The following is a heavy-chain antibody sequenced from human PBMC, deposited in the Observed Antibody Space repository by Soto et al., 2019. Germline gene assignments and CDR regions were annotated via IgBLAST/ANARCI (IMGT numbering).Heavy chain of an antibody. CDR2: IRSKVNSYAT. D-gene: IGHD6-13*01. J-gene: IGHJ4*02. CDR3: LPLWQQLD. CDR1: GFTFSGSA. Sequence: EVQLVESGGGLVQPGGSLKLSCAASGFTFSGSAMHWVRQASGKGLEWVGHIRSKVNSYATAYAASVKGRFTISRDDSKNTAYLQMNSLKTEDTAMYYCLPLWQQLDWGQGTLVTVSS. V-gene: IGHV3-73*01.